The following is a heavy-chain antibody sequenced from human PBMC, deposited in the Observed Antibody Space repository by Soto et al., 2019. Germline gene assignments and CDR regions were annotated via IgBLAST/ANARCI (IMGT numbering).Heavy chain of an antibody. J-gene: IGHJ2*01. CDR3: ARRSGPMDVWYFDL. V-gene: IGHV4-59*08. D-gene: IGHD6-19*01. Sequence: PSDTLSLTCTVSGGSISSYYWSWIRQPPGKGLEWIGYIYYSGSTNYNPSLKSRVTISVDTSKNQFSLKLSSVTAADTAVYYCARRSGPMDVWYFDLWGRGTLVTVSS. CDR1: GGSISSYY. CDR2: IYYSGST.